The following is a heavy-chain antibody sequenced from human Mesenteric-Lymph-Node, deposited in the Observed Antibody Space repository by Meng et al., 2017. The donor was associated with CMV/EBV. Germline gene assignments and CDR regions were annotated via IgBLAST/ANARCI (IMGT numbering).Heavy chain of an antibody. CDR2: VSSDDSIK. CDR3: TRDAGYCYFDY. V-gene: IGHV3-30-3*01. D-gene: IGHD5-18*01. J-gene: IGHJ4*02. CDR1: GFTFSSYT. Sequence: AGSLRLSCAASGFTFSSYTMHWVRQAPGKGLESVSFVSSDDSIKYYADSVKGRFTVSRDNSKNTLYLQMNSMRAEDTAVYYCTRDAGYCYFDYWGQGTPVTVSS.